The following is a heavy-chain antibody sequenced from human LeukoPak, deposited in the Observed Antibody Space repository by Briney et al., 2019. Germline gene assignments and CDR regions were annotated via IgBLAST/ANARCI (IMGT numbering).Heavy chain of an antibody. V-gene: IGHV1-2*02. CDR1: GYTFTGYY. J-gene: IGHJ4*02. D-gene: IGHD2-2*02. CDR3: AMVDQLLYTAGAFDY. Sequence: EASVKVSCKASGYTFTGYYMHWVRQAPGQGLEWMGWINPNSGGTNYAQKLQGGVTMTRDTSISTAYMELSRLRSDDTAVYYCAMVDQLLYTAGAFDYWGQGTLVTVSS. CDR2: INPNSGGT.